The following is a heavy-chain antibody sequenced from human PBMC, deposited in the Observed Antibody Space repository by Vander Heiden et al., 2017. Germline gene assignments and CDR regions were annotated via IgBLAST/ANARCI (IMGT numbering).Heavy chain of an antibody. J-gene: IGHJ3*02. CDR1: GCTFSSYG. CDR3: ARDGAARGAFDI. D-gene: IGHD6-6*01. Sequence: QVQLLESGGGVVQPGRSLRLSCAASGCTFSSYGMHWVRQAPGKGLEWVAVIWYDGSNKYYADSVKGRFTISRDNSKNTLYLQMNSLRAEDTAVYYCARDGAARGAFDIWGQGTMVTVSS. CDR2: IWYDGSNK. V-gene: IGHV3-33*01.